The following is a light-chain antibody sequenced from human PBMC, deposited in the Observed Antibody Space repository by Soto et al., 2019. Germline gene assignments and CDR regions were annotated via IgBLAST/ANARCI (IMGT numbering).Light chain of an antibody. CDR3: QQSYTTPIT. CDR2: AAS. CDR1: QSIKNY. V-gene: IGKV1-39*01. J-gene: IGKJ1*01. Sequence: IHLTQSPSSLSAAFGDRVTITFRASQSIKNYLDWYQQRPGKAPKLLIYAASSLQSGVPSRFSGSGSGTDFTLTISSLQPEDFATYYCQQSYTTPITFGQGTKVDI.